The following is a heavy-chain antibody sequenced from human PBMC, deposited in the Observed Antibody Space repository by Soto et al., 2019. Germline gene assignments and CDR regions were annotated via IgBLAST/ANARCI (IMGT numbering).Heavy chain of an antibody. CDR3: ARAPRSGYSYGYVDY. D-gene: IGHD5-18*01. CDR1: GGSISSYY. V-gene: IGHV4-59*01. J-gene: IGHJ4*02. Sequence: SETLSLTCTVSGGSISSYYWSWIRQPPGKGLEWIGYIYYSGSTNYNPSLKSRVTISVDTSKNQFSLKLSSVTAADTAVYYCARAPRSGYSYGYVDYWGQGTLVTSPQ. CDR2: IYYSGST.